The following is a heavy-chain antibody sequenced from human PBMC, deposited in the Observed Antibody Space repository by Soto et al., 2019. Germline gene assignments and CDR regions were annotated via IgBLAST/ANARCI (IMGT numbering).Heavy chain of an antibody. CDR3: ARVRGTANWFDP. V-gene: IGHV1-3*01. CDR2: INAGNGNT. Sequence: QVQLVQSGAEVKKPGASVKVSCKASGYTFTSYAMHWVRQAPGQRLEWMGWINAGNGNTKYSQKFQGRVTITRDTSASTAYMELSSLRSEDTAVYSCARVRGTANWFDPGGQGTLVTVSS. J-gene: IGHJ5*02. CDR1: GYTFTSYA.